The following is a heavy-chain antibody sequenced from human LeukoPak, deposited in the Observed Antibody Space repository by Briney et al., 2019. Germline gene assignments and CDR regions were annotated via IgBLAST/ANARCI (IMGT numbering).Heavy chain of an antibody. CDR2: IKQDGSEK. Sequence: GGSLRLSCTASGFTFSRNWMIWVRQIPGKGLEWVANIKQDGSEKHYMDSVNGRFTISRDNARNSLYLQMSSLRVEDTAVYYCASNWNYLRVYGMHVWGQGTTVTVSS. CDR1: GFTFSRNW. J-gene: IGHJ6*02. CDR3: ASNWNYLRVYGMHV. D-gene: IGHD1-7*01. V-gene: IGHV3-7*01.